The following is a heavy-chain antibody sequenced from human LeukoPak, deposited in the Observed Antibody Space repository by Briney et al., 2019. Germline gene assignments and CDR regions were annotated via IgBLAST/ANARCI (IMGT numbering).Heavy chain of an antibody. CDR2: INPDSGGT. Sequence: EASVKVSCKASGHTFTSYYIHWVRQAPGQGLEWMGWINPDSGGTNYAQQFQGRVTMTRDTSISTVYMDLSRLRSDDTAMYYCVREARAGNWFDPWGQGTLVIVSS. V-gene: IGHV1-2*02. CDR3: VREARAGNWFDP. J-gene: IGHJ5*02. CDR1: GHTFTSYY.